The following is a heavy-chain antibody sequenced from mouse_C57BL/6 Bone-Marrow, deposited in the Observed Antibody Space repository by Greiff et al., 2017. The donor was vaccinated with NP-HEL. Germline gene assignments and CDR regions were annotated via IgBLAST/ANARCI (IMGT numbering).Heavy chain of an antibody. J-gene: IGHJ3*01. Sequence: QVQLQQPGAELVMPGASVKLSCKASGYTFTSYWMHWVKQRPGQGLEWIGEIDPSDSYTNYNQKFKGKSTLTVDTSSSTAYMQLSSLTSEDSAVYDCARQANSFFAYWGQGTLVTVSA. CDR2: IDPSDSYT. D-gene: IGHD3-2*02. CDR1: GYTFTSYW. CDR3: ARQANSFFAY. V-gene: IGHV1-69*01.